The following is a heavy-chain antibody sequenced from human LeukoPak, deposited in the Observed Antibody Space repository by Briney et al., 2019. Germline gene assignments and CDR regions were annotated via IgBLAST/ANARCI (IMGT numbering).Heavy chain of an antibody. V-gene: IGHV3-23*01. CDR2: ISGSGGST. CDR1: GFTFRSYG. J-gene: IGHJ4*02. CDR3: AKALFYTSGSNFDY. Sequence: GGSLRLSCAASGFTFRSYGMSWVRQAPGKGLEWVSAISGSGGSTYDADSVKGRFTISRDNSKSTLYLQMNSLRAEDTAVYYCAKALFYTSGSNFDYWGQGTLVTVSS. D-gene: IGHD6-19*01.